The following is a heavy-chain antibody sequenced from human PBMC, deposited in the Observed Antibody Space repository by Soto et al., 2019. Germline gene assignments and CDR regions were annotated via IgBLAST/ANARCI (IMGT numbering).Heavy chain of an antibody. CDR1: GNTFTNYY. V-gene: IGHV1-46*01. D-gene: IGHD2-21*02. J-gene: IGHJ4*02. CDR3: ARGGHVVVVTAAFDY. Sequence: QVQLMQSGAEVKKPGASVKVSCKASGNTFTNYYIHWVRQAPGQGLEWMGTINPSGGHTTYAQNFLGRGTMTRDTSTSTLYMELTSLRSEDTAVYYCARGGHVVVVTAAFDYWGRGTLVTVSS. CDR2: INPSGGHT.